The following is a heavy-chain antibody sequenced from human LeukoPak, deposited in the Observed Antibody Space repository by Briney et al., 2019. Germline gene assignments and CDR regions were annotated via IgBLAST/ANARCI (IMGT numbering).Heavy chain of an antibody. V-gene: IGHV1-69*04. CDR3: ACEHYYNSSDSADY. Sequence: GASVTVSCKASGGTFSSYAISWVRQAPGQGLEWMGRIIPILGIANYAQKFQGRVTITADKSTSTAYMELSSLRSEDTAVYYCACEHYYNSSDSADYWGQAPRATVSS. CDR1: GGTFSSYA. CDR2: IIPILGIA. J-gene: IGHJ4*02. D-gene: IGHD3-22*01.